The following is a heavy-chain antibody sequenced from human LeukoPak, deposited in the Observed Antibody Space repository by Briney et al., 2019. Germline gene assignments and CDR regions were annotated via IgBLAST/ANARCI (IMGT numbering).Heavy chain of an antibody. Sequence: GESLKISCKGSGYSFTSYWIGWVRQMPGQGREWMGIIYPGDSDTRYSPSFQGRATISADKSISTAYLQWSSLKASDTAMYYCARRGARRVPSFDYWGQGTLVTVSS. V-gene: IGHV5-51*01. CDR1: GYSFTSYW. CDR2: IYPGDSDT. CDR3: ARRGARRVPSFDY. D-gene: IGHD3-16*01. J-gene: IGHJ4*02.